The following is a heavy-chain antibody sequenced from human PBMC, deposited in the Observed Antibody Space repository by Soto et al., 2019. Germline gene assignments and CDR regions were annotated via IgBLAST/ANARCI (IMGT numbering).Heavy chain of an antibody. Sequence: GGSLRLSCATSGFNFRNCGMGWVRQAPGKGLEWASGINDRGGDTNYADSVKGRFTISRDNSKNTLYLQMSSLRADDTAVYYCAGRTGSSTYYFDYWGQGALVTVSS. CDR3: AGRTGSSTYYFDY. D-gene: IGHD1-26*01. V-gene: IGHV3-23*01. CDR1: GFNFRNCG. CDR2: INDRGGDT. J-gene: IGHJ4*02.